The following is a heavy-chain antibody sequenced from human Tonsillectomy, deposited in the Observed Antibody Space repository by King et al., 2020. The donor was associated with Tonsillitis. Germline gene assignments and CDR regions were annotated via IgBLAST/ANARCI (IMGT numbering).Heavy chain of an antibody. Sequence: VQLVESGGGVVQPGRSLRLSCTASGFTFSSFSMHWVRQTPGKGLEWVAVISYDGGDEHYGDSVKGRFTISRDNSKNTLYLQMNSLRAEDTALYYCARRAYYDFWSGYYPFDYWGQGTLVTVSS. V-gene: IGHV3-30-3*01. D-gene: IGHD3-3*01. J-gene: IGHJ4*02. CDR3: ARRAYYDFWSGYYPFDY. CDR2: ISYDGGDE. CDR1: GFTFSSFS.